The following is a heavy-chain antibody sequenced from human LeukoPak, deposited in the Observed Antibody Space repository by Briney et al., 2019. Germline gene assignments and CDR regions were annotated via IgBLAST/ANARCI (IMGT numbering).Heavy chain of an antibody. J-gene: IGHJ4*02. CDR2: IYYSGST. CDR1: GGSISSSSYY. CDR3: ARVLYYYDTQGY. D-gene: IGHD3-22*01. V-gene: IGHV4-39*01. Sequence: PSETLSLTCTVSGGSISSSSYYWGWIRQPPGKGLEWIGSIYYSGSTYYNPSLKSRVTISVDTSKNQFSLKLSSVTAADTAVYYCARVLYYYDTQGYWGQGTLVTVSS.